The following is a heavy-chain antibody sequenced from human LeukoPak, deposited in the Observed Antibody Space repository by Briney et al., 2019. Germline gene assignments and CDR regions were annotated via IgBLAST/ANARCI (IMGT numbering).Heavy chain of an antibody. CDR3: ASKRWLQSSFDY. D-gene: IGHD5-24*01. V-gene: IGHV3-74*01. J-gene: IGHJ4*02. CDR2: INSDGSST. Sequence: GGSLRLSCAASRFTFSTYWMHWVRQAPGKGLVWVSRINSDGSSTDYADSVKGRFTISRDNAKNTLYLQMNSLRAEDTAVYYCASKRWLQSSFDYWGQGTLVTVSS. CDR1: RFTFSTYW.